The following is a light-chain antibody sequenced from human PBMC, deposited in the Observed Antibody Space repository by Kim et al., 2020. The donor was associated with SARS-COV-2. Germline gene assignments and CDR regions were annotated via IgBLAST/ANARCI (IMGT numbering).Light chain of an antibody. J-gene: IGLJ1*01. CDR2: DVT. V-gene: IGLV2-14*04. CDR1: SSDIGSYNY. Sequence: GQSLTISRTGSSSDIGSYNYVSLYQQKSGKAPQLLIYDVTTRPSGVSIRFSGSKSGNTASLTISGLQAEDEADYYCSSFTDTGTYVFGSGTKVTVL. CDR3: SSFTDTGTYV.